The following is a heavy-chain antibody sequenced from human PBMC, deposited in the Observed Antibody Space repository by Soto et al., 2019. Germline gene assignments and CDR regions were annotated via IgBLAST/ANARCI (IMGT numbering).Heavy chain of an antibody. CDR1: GFTFSSYA. Sequence: PGGSLRLSCAASGFTFSSYAMHWVRQSPGKGLEWVAVISYDGSNKYYADSVKGRFTISRDNSKNTLYLQMNSLRAGDTAVYYCAREWLQFPYFDYWGQGTLVTVSS. CDR2: ISYDGSNK. D-gene: IGHD5-12*01. J-gene: IGHJ4*02. CDR3: AREWLQFPYFDY. V-gene: IGHV3-30-3*01.